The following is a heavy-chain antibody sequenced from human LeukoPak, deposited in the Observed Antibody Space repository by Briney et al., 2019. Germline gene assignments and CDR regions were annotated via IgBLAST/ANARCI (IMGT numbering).Heavy chain of an antibody. Sequence: SETLSLTCTVSGGSISSSSYYWGWIRQPPGKGLEWIGSIYYRGSTYYNPSLKSRVTISVDTSKNQFSLKLSSVTAADTAVYYCARNVLRFLEWLSDFDYWGQGTLVTVSS. J-gene: IGHJ4*02. V-gene: IGHV4-39*01. CDR1: GGSISSSSYY. CDR3: ARNVLRFLEWLSDFDY. CDR2: IYYRGST. D-gene: IGHD3-3*01.